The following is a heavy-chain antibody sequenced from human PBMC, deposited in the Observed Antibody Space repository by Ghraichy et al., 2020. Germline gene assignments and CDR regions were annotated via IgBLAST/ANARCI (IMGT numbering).Heavy chain of an antibody. J-gene: IGHJ4*02. D-gene: IGHD6-19*01. CDR2: IYSGGST. V-gene: IGHV3-53*01. CDR3: ARGEWNSGCFDY. CDR1: GFTVSSNY. Sequence: GESLNISCAASGFTVSSNYMSWVRQAPGKGLEWVSVIYSGGSTYYADSVKGRFTISRDNSKNTLYLQMNSLRAEDTAVYYCARGEWNSGCFDYWGQGTLVTVSS.